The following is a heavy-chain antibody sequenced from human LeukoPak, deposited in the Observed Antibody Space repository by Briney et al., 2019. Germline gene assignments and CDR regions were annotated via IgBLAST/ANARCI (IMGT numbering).Heavy chain of an antibody. CDR3: AREGGAGGTIDY. CDR2: IYSGGST. V-gene: IGHV3-53*01. Sequence: PGGSLRLSCAASEFTVSSNYMSWVRQAPGKGLEWVSVIYSGGSTYYADSVKGRFTISRDNSKNTLYLQMNSLRAEDTAVYYCAREGGAGGTIDYWGQGTLVTVSS. D-gene: IGHD2-8*01. J-gene: IGHJ4*02. CDR1: EFTVSSNY.